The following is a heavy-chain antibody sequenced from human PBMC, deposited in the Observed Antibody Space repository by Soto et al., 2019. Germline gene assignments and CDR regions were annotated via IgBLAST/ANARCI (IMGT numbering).Heavy chain of an antibody. J-gene: IGHJ5*01. CDR1: GYIFNSFG. CDR2: ISAYTGNT. D-gene: IGHD3-16*01. CDR3: ARRWTAGESDS. Sequence: QVQLVQSGGEVKKPGASVKVSCKASGYIFNSFGISWVRQAPGQGLEWMGWISAYTGNTKYAQNFQGRVTMTTDRATSTAYMEMRSLRSADTAVYYCARRWTAGESDSWGKGTLVTVAS. V-gene: IGHV1-18*01.